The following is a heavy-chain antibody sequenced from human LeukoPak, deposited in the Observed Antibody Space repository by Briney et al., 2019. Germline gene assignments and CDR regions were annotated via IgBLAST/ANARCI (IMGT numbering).Heavy chain of an antibody. CDR1: GFTFSSYW. J-gene: IGHJ6*03. CDR2: IKQDGSEK. D-gene: IGHD4-17*01. Sequence: GGSLRLSCAASGFTFSSYWMSWVRQAPGRGLEWVANIKQDGSEKYYVDSVKGRFTISRGNSKNTLFLHMNSLRAEDTAVYYCAKDGDYGDYWHYNYMDVWGKGTTVTISS. CDR3: AKDGDYGDYWHYNYMDV. V-gene: IGHV3-7*03.